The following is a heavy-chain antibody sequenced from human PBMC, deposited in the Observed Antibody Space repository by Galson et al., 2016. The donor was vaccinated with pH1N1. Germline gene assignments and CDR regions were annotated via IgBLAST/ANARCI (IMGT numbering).Heavy chain of an antibody. V-gene: IGHV1-46*01. CDR2: INPSGGST. D-gene: IGHD4-17*01. Sequence: SVKVSCKASGNTFTTCQMHWVRQAPGQGLEWMGIINPSGGSTRYAQKFQGRVTMTRETSTSPVYMALSSLRSEDTAVYYCARADYGDYVGYFDYWGQGTLVTVSS. CDR3: ARADYGDYVGYFDY. CDR1: GNTFTTCQ. J-gene: IGHJ4*02.